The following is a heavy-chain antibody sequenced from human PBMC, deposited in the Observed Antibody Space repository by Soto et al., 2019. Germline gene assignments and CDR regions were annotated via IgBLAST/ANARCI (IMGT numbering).Heavy chain of an antibody. V-gene: IGHV3-7*01. D-gene: IGHD2-8*01. CDR1: GFTFSSYW. CDR2: IKQDGSEK. J-gene: IGHJ4*02. Sequence: GGSLRLSCAASGFTFSSYWMSWVRQAPGKGLEWVANIKQDGSEKYYVDSVKGRFTISRDNAKNSLYLQMNSLRAEDTAVYYCARAGDIVLMVYAPPVGFDYWGQGTLVTVS. CDR3: ARAGDIVLMVYAPPVGFDY.